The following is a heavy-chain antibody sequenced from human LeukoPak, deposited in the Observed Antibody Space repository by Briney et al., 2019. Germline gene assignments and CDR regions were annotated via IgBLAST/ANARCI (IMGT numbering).Heavy chain of an antibody. D-gene: IGHD1-7*01. CDR1: GFTFSDAW. Sequence: GGSLRLSCAASGFTFSDAWMNWVRQAPGKGLEWVGRIKSKTDGGTTDYAAPVKDRFTISRDDSKNTLYLQVNSLKTEDTAVYYCTIYNWNYDRYYFYYMDVWGKGTTVTVSS. CDR3: TIYNWNYDRYYFYYMDV. J-gene: IGHJ6*03. CDR2: IKSKTDGGTT. V-gene: IGHV3-15*01.